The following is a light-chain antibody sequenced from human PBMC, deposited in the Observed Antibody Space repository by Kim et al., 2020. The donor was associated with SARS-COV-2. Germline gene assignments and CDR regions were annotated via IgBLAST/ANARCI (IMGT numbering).Light chain of an antibody. J-gene: IGLJ2*01. CDR2: LISDGSH. Sequence: ASVKLTRALSSGHSSDAIEWHQQQPEKGPRYLMKLISDGSHRKGDGISDRFSGSSSGAERYLTISTLHSEDEAVYYCQTWGTGLVVFGGGTKVTVL. CDR3: QTWGTGLVV. CDR1: SGHSSDA. V-gene: IGLV4-69*01.